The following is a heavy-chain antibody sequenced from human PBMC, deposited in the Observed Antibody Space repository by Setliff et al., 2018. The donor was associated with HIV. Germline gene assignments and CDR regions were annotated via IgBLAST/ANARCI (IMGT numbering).Heavy chain of an antibody. CDR1: GFTFSTYA. CDR3: AKDLTYSGYGGDDY. D-gene: IGHD5-12*01. CDR2: ISGSGTSI. J-gene: IGHJ4*02. V-gene: IGHV3-23*01. Sequence: GALRLSCTASGFTFSTYAMSWVRQAPTKGLEWVSTISGSGTSIYHADSVKGRFTISRDNSKNTLFLQMNSLRVEDTAVYYCAKDLTYSGYGGDDYWGQGTLVTVSS.